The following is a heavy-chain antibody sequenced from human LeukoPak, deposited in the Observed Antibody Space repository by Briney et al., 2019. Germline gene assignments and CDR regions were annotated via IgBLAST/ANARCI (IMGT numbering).Heavy chain of an antibody. V-gene: IGHV3-33*08. CDR1: GFTFSSYS. D-gene: IGHD3-22*01. CDR3: ARDPYYYDSSGYYYLGYAFDI. CDR2: IWYDGSNK. Sequence: GGSLRLSCAASGFTFSSYSMNWVRQAPDKGLEWVAVIWYDGSNKYYADSVKGRFTISRDNSKNTLYLQMNSLRAEDTAVYYCARDPYYYDSSGYYYLGYAFDIWGQGTMVTVSS. J-gene: IGHJ3*02.